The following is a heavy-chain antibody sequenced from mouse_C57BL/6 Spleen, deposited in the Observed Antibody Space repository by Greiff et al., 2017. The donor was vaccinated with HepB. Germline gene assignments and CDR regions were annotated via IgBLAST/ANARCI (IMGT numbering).Heavy chain of an antibody. D-gene: IGHD2-4*01. CDR3: TTWDYDGFDY. Sequence: VQLQQSGAELVRPGASVKLSCTASGFNIKDDYMHWVKQRPEQGLEWIGWIDPENGDTEYASKFQGKATITADTSSNTAYLQLSSLTSEDTAVYYCTTWDYDGFDYWGKGTTLTVSS. V-gene: IGHV14-4*01. CDR2: IDPENGDT. CDR1: GFNIKDDY. J-gene: IGHJ2*01.